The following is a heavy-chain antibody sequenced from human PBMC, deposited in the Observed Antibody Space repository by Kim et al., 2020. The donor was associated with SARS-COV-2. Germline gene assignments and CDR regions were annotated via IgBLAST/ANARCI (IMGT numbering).Heavy chain of an antibody. D-gene: IGHD3-10*01. CDR1: GYIFTKYA. J-gene: IGHJ6*02. CDR3: SRRTLNMFSGVISYTMDV. V-gene: IGHV1-18*01. CDR2: ITTYSDDT. Sequence: ASVKVSCKASGYIFTKYAIVWLRLAPGQGFEWMGWITTYSDDTEYGPKFQDRVSMTTDTSSATAYMELRCLTPDETAVYFCSRRTLNMFSGVISYTMDVWGQGTAAIVSS.